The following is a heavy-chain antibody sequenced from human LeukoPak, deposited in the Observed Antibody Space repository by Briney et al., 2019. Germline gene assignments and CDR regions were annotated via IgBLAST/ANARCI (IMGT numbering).Heavy chain of an antibody. CDR3: ARDHNYAFDY. CDR2: IGRSSSTI. CDR1: GFIFSSYS. J-gene: IGHJ4*02. V-gene: IGHV3-48*01. D-gene: IGHD5-18*01. Sequence: PGGSLRLSCAASGFIFSSYSMNWVRQAPGKGLEWVSYIGRSSSTINYADSVRGRFTISGDNARNSLYLQMNSLRAEDTAVYYCARDHNYAFDYWGQGTLVTVSS.